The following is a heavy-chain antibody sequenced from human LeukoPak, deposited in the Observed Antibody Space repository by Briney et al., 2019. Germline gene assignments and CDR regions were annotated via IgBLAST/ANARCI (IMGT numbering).Heavy chain of an antibody. Sequence: GGSLRLSCAASGFTFSSYAMHWVRQAPGKGLEWVAVISYDGSNKYYADSVKGRFTISRDNSKNTLYLQMNSLRAEDTAVYYCVRDTRDYSDYVLYYYYYYGMDVWGQGTTVTVSS. D-gene: IGHD4-17*01. CDR3: VRDTRDYSDYVLYYYYYYGMDV. CDR2: ISYDGSNK. V-gene: IGHV3-30-3*01. CDR1: GFTFSSYA. J-gene: IGHJ6*02.